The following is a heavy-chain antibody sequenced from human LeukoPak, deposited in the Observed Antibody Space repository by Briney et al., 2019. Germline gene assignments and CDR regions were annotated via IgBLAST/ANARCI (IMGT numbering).Heavy chain of an antibody. CDR3: AKAPAVVVRSFDY. V-gene: IGHV3-23*01. J-gene: IGHJ4*02. D-gene: IGHD3-22*01. CDR1: GFTFSSYD. Sequence: GGSLRLSCAASGFTFSSYDMRWVGQARGKGREGGSAISGSGGSTYYADSVKGRFTISRDNAKNSLYLQMKRGRGEETAVYYCAKAPAVVVRSFDYWGQGTLVTVSS. CDR2: ISGSGGST.